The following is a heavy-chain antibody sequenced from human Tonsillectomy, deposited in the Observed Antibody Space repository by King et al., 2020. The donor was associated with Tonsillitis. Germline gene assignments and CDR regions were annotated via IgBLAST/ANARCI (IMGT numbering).Heavy chain of an antibody. Sequence: QLQESGPGLVKPSQTLSLICSVSGGSIRTGDFYWSWIRQPPGKGLEWIGYIYYSGTTYDNPSLQGRVSMSVDASKNQFSVKLRSVTAADTAVYYCARGEGTTGGFDYWGQGTLVTVSS. CDR1: GGSIRTGDFY. CDR2: IYYSGTT. CDR3: ARGEGTTGGFDY. V-gene: IGHV4-30-4*01. J-gene: IGHJ4*02. D-gene: IGHD1-7*01.